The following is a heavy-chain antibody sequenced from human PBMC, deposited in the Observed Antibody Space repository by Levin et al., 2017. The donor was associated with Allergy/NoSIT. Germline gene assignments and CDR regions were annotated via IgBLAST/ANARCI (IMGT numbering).Heavy chain of an antibody. Sequence: ESLKISCTVSGGSISSSSYYWGWIRQPPGKGLEWIGSIYYSGSTYYNPSLKSRVAISVDTSKNQFSLKLSSVTAADTAVYYCARPTLRGAFDIWGQGTMVTVSS. CDR2: IYYSGST. V-gene: IGHV4-39*01. CDR3: ARPTLRGAFDI. CDR1: GGSISSSSYY. J-gene: IGHJ3*02. D-gene: IGHD3-16*01.